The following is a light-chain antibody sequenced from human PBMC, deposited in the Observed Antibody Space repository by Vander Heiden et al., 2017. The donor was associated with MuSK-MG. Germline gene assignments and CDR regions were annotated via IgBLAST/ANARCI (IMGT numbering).Light chain of an antibody. CDR1: QSISSY. CDR3: QQSDSTPTFT. J-gene: IGKJ3*01. Sequence: DIQMTQSPSSLSASVGDRVTITCRASQSISSYLNWYQQKPGKAPKLLIYAASSLQSGVPSRFSGSGSGTDFTLTISSLQPEDFATYYCQQSDSTPTFTFGHGTKVDIK. V-gene: IGKV1-39*01. CDR2: AAS.